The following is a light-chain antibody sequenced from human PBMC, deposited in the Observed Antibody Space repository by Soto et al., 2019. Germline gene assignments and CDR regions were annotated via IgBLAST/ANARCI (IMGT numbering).Light chain of an antibody. CDR1: QSVSSSY. CDR3: QQYGSLPFT. J-gene: IGKJ3*01. Sequence: EIVLTQSPGTLSLSPGERATLSCRASQSVSSSYLAWYQQKPGQAPRLLIYGASSRDTGIPDRFSGSGSGTDFTLTISRLEPEDFAVYYCQQYGSLPFTFGPGTKVHIK. V-gene: IGKV3-20*01. CDR2: GAS.